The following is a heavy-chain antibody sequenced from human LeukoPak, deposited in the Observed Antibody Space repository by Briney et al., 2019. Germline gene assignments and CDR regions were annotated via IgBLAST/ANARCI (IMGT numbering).Heavy chain of an antibody. CDR3: AREAPFYCSSTSCYGRGWFDP. Sequence: GGSLRLSCAASGFTVSSNYMSWVRQAPGKGLEWVSVIYSGGSKYYADSVKGRFTISRDNSKNTLYLQMNSLRAEDTAVYYCAREAPFYCSSTSCYGRGWFDPWGQGTLVTVSS. J-gene: IGHJ5*02. CDR2: IYSGGSK. D-gene: IGHD2-2*01. V-gene: IGHV3-66*02. CDR1: GFTVSSNY.